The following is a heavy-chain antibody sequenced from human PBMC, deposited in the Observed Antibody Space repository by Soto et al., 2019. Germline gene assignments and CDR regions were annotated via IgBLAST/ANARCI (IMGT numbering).Heavy chain of an antibody. J-gene: IGHJ4*02. CDR3: ASQGYCSGGSCYSFDS. V-gene: IGHV4-31*03. Sequence: SETLSLTCTVSGGSIGGGGYYWSWIRQHPEKGLEWIGYIYYSGSTYYNPSLKSRITISVDTSKNQFSLKLSSVTAADTAVYYCASQGYCSGGSCYSFDSWGQGTLVTVS. D-gene: IGHD2-15*01. CDR1: GGSIGGGGYY. CDR2: IYYSGST.